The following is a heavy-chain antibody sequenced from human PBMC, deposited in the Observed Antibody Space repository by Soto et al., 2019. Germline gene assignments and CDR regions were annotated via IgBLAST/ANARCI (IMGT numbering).Heavy chain of an antibody. D-gene: IGHD1-20*01. CDR2: IYYSGST. Sequence: PSETLSLTCTVSGGSISSYYWSWIRQPPGKGLEWIGYIYYSGSTNYNPSLKSRVTISVDTSKNQFSLKLSSVTAADTAVYYCARGPITEIDNQDYNWNRMGYYFDYWGQGTLVTVSS. CDR1: GGSISSYY. J-gene: IGHJ4*02. CDR3: ARGPITEIDNQDYNWNRMGYYFDY. V-gene: IGHV4-59*01.